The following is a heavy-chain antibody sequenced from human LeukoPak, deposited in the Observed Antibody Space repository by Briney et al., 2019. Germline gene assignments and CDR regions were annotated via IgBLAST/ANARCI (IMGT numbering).Heavy chain of an antibody. CDR3: ARDRSGYANDAFDF. CDR1: GFTFSDYT. J-gene: IGHJ3*01. Sequence: GGSLRLSCAASGFTFSDYTMHWVRHAPGKGLELVSVLSYGGTNKYYADSVKGRFTISRDNSKNTMFLQMNSLRAEDTAVYHCARDRSGYANDAFDFWGQGTMVTVSS. D-gene: IGHD3-3*01. CDR2: LSYGGTNK. V-gene: IGHV3-30-3*01.